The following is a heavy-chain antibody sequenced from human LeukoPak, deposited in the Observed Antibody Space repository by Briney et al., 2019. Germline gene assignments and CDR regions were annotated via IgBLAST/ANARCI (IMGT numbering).Heavy chain of an antibody. CDR3: AKDPPCSGGTCYGYFES. CDR1: GFTFSTYG. Sequence: GGSLRLSCAASGFTFSTYGMHWVRQAPGKGLEWVAVISNDGTNKYYADSVKGRFTISRDNSKNTLYLQMNSLRAEDTAVYYCAKDPPCSGGTCYGYFESWGQGTLVTVSS. CDR2: ISNDGTNK. J-gene: IGHJ4*02. D-gene: IGHD2-15*01. V-gene: IGHV3-30*18.